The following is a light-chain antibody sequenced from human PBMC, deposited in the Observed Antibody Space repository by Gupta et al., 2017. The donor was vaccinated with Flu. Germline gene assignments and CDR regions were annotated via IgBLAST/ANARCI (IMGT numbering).Light chain of an antibody. CDR3: AAGDDSMTAL. V-gene: IGLV1-47*01. CDR1: MSNVGSKF. Sequence: QSVLTQPPSVSGTPGQTVTLSCSGGMSNVGSKFVYWYQQFPGMAPKLLIYRNDQRPSGVPDRFSASKSGTSASLAISGLRSEDEADYFCAAGDDSMTALFGGGTKLNVL. J-gene: IGLJ3*02. CDR2: RND.